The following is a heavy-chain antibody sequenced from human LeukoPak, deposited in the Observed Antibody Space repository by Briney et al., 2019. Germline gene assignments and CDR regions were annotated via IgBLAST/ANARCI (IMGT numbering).Heavy chain of an antibody. V-gene: IGHV3-30*03. D-gene: IGHD6-13*01. J-gene: IGHJ5*02. CDR2: ISYDGSNK. CDR1: GFTFSSYG. CDR3: ARDWDSSSWAPLNWFDP. Sequence: PGGSLRLSCAASGFTFSSYGMHWVRQAPGKGLEWVAVISYDGSNKYYADSVKGRFTISRDNSKNTLYLQMSSLRAEDTAVYYCARDWDSSSWAPLNWFDPWGQGTLVTVSS.